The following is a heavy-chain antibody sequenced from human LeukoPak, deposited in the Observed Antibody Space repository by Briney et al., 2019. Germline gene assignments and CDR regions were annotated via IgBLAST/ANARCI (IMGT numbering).Heavy chain of an antibody. J-gene: IGHJ4*02. Sequence: GGSLRLSCAASGFTFSSYAMHWVRQAPGKGLEWVAVISYDGCNKYYADSVKGRFTISRDNSKNTLYLQMNSLRAEDTAVYYCARDPPIAVAGRPMYYFDYWGQGTLVTVSS. V-gene: IGHV3-30-3*01. CDR1: GFTFSSYA. CDR2: ISYDGCNK. CDR3: ARDPPIAVAGRPMYYFDY. D-gene: IGHD6-19*01.